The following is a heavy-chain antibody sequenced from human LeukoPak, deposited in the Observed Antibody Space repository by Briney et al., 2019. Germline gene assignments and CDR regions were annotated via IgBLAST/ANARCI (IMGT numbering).Heavy chain of an antibody. Sequence: SETLSLTCTVSGGSISSYYWGWIRQPPGKGLEWIGSIYFSGSTYYNPSLKSRVTISVDTSKNQFSLKPTSVTAADTAVYYCARGQWFGEPYNWFDPWGQGTLVTVSS. J-gene: IGHJ5*02. CDR2: IYFSGST. CDR1: GGSISSYY. V-gene: IGHV4-39*01. D-gene: IGHD3-10*01. CDR3: ARGQWFGEPYNWFDP.